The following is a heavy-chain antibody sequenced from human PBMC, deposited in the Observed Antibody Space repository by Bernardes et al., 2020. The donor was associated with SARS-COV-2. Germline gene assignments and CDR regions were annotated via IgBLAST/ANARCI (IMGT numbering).Heavy chain of an antibody. J-gene: IGHJ5*02. D-gene: IGHD1-26*01. CDR1: GGSISSYY. Sequence: TLSLTCTVSGGSISSYYWSWIRQPAGKGLEWIGRIYTSGSTNYNPSLKSRVTMSVDTSKSQFSLRLTSVTAADTAVYYCARRSSGELLSWFDPWGQGTLVTVSS. CDR3: ARRSSGELLSWFDP. CDR2: IYTSGST. V-gene: IGHV4-4*07.